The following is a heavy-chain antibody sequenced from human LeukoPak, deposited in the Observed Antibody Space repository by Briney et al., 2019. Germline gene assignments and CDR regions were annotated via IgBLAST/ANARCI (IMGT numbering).Heavy chain of an antibody. J-gene: IGHJ6*02. CDR3: ARHQAGTSYAERYYFYGMDV. Sequence: SETLSLTCAVYGGSFSGYYWSWIRQPPGKGLEWIGYIYNSGSTNYNPSLKSRVTISVDTSKNQFSLKLNSVTAADTAVYYCARHQAGTSYAERYYFYGMDVWGQGTTVIVSS. CDR1: GGSFSGYY. CDR2: IYNSGST. V-gene: IGHV4-59*08. D-gene: IGHD3-16*01.